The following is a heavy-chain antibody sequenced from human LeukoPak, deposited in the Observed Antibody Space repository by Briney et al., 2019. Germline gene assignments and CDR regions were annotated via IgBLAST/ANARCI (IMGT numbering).Heavy chain of an antibody. CDR2: ISSSSSYI. J-gene: IGHJ6*02. V-gene: IGHV3-21*01. CDR3: ARDHFFGGSYVYYGMDV. CDR1: GFTFSSYS. D-gene: IGHD1-26*01. Sequence: GGSLRLSCAASGFTFSSYSMNWVRQAPGKGLEWVSSISSSSSYIYYADSVKGRFTISRDNAKNSLYLQMNSLRAEDTAVYYCARDHFFGGSYVYYGMDVWGQGTTVTVAS.